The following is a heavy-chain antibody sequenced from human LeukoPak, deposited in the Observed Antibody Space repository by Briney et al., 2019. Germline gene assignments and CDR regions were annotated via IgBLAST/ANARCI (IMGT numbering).Heavy chain of an antibody. V-gene: IGHV1-2*06. CDR3: ARILEPSSSSNYYYYYMDV. CDR2: ISPNSGGT. Sequence: APVKVSCKASGYTFTGYYMHWVRQAPGQGLEWMGRISPNSGGTNYAQKFQGRVTMTRDTSISTAYMELSRLRSDDTAVYYCARILEPSSSSNYYYYYMDVWGKGTTVTVSS. J-gene: IGHJ6*03. CDR1: GYTFTGYY. D-gene: IGHD6-13*01.